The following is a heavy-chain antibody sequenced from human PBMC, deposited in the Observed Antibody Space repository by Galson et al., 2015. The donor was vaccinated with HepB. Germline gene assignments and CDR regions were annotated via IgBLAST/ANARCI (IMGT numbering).Heavy chain of an antibody. Sequence: SLRLSCAASGFIFNTYAMSWVRQGPGKGLEWVSIISGNGGSTYYADSVKGRFTFSRDNSKNTLYLQMNSLRAEDTAVYYCAKAGGYSAIGSFYVVDWGQGTPVTVSS. CDR2: ISGNGGST. CDR1: GFIFNTYA. CDR3: AKAGGYSAIGSFYVVD. V-gene: IGHV3-23*01. D-gene: IGHD5-18*01. J-gene: IGHJ4*02.